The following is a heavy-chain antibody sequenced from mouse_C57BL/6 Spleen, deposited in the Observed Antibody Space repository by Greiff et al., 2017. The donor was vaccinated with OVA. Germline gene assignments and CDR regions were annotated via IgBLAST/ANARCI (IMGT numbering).Heavy chain of an antibody. CDR1: GFTFSSYA. CDR3: ARGGQLRPHYFDY. CDR2: ISDGGSYT. D-gene: IGHD3-2*02. J-gene: IGHJ2*01. V-gene: IGHV5-4*03. Sequence: EVKLMESGGGLVKPGGSLKLSCAASGFTFSSYAMSWVRQTPEKRLEWVATISDGGSYTYYPDNVKGRFTISRDNAKNNLYLQMSQLKSEDTAMYYCARGGQLRPHYFDYWGQGTTLTVSS.